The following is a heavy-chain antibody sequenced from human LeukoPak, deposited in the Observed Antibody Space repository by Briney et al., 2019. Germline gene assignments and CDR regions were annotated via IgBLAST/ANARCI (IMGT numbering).Heavy chain of an antibody. J-gene: IGHJ3*02. Sequence: SETLSLTCTVSGGSISSYYWSWIRQPPGKGLEWIGYIYSSGSTNYNPSLKSRVTISVDTSKNQFSLKLSSVTAADTAVYYCARGMAVYYYDSSGYSDAFDIWGQGTMVTVSS. V-gene: IGHV4-59*01. D-gene: IGHD3-22*01. CDR2: IYSSGST. CDR3: ARGMAVYYYDSSGYSDAFDI. CDR1: GGSISSYY.